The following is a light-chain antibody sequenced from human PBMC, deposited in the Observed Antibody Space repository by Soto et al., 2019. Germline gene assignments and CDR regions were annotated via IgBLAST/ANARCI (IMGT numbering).Light chain of an antibody. Sequence: EIVLTQSPGTLSLSPGERAPLSCRARQSVSSSYLAWSQQKPGQAPRLLIYGASSRATGIPDRFSGSGSGTDFTLTISRLEPEDFAVFYCQHYDSLPITFGQGTRLEI. CDR3: QHYDSLPIT. CDR2: GAS. V-gene: IGKV3-20*01. J-gene: IGKJ5*01. CDR1: QSVSSSY.